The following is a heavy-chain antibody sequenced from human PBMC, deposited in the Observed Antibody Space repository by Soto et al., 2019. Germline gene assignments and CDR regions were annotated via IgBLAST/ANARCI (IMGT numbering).Heavy chain of an antibody. D-gene: IGHD7-27*01. V-gene: IGHV3-74*01. CDR3: ASSLLTPFDY. CDR2: INSDGSST. CDR1: GFILSSYW. Sequence: EVQLVESGGGLVQPGGSLRLSCAASGFILSSYWRHWVRQAQGKGLVWVSRINSDGSSTSYADSVKGRFTISRDNAKNTLYLQMNSLRAEDTAVYYCASSLLTPFDYWGQGTLVTVSS. J-gene: IGHJ4*02.